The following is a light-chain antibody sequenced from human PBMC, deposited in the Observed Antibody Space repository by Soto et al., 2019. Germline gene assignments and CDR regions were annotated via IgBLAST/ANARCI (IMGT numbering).Light chain of an antibody. CDR2: KAS. Sequence: DIHITQAPSTLSGSVGDRITITCLAIQTISSSLDWYQQKAGKAPKLLIYKASTLKSGVPSRFSGSGSGTEFTLTISSLQPDDFETYYCQHYNSYSEAFGQGTRLEIK. CDR3: QHYNSYSEA. J-gene: IGKJ5*01. CDR1: QTISSS. V-gene: IGKV1-5*03.